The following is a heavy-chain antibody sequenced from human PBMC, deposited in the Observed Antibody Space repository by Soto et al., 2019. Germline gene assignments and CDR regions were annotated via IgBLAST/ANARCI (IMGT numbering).Heavy chain of an antibody. CDR2: INPATGAA. CDR3: ARGGGVGVAGSAAFDM. D-gene: IGHD3-3*01. J-gene: IGHJ3*02. Sequence: QLHLVQSGAVVKKPGASVTVSCSASGYPVTAYYMHWVRQAPGRGLEWMGGINPATGAAKYTQTFQGRVPMTREPSTSTVFLELSGLTSEDTAGFYCARGGGVGVAGSAAFDMWGQGTLVTVSS. CDR1: GYPVTAYY. V-gene: IGHV1-2*02.